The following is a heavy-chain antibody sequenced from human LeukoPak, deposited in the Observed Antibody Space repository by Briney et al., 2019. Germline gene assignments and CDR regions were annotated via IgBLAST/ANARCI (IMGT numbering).Heavy chain of an antibody. CDR3: AKAPLTYCSGGSCYIDY. CDR1: GFTFSGYA. CDR2: ISASGDTT. Sequence: GGSLRVSCVVSGFTFSGYAMSWVRQAPGKGLKWVSVISASGDTTDYADSVKGRFTISRDNSKNTLYLQMNSLRAEDTAVYYCAKAPLTYCSGGSCYIDYWGQGTLVTVSS. V-gene: IGHV3-23*01. D-gene: IGHD2-15*01. J-gene: IGHJ4*02.